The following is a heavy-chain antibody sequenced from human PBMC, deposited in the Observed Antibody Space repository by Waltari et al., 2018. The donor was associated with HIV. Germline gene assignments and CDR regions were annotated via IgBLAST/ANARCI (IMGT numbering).Heavy chain of an antibody. Sequence: QVQLVQSGAEMKEPGASVKVSCKASGYIFTRYAMNWVRQAPGQGPEWMGWGNPNSGNTGYAKNYQGRGTMTMNTPTSTAYMELSNLKSEDTAVYYWARSLACPDCYSEMDSWGQGTLITVSS. J-gene: IGHJ4*02. CDR3: ARSLACPDCYSEMDS. V-gene: IGHV1-8*01. CDR2: GNPNSGNT. D-gene: IGHD2-21*02. CDR1: GYIFTRYA.